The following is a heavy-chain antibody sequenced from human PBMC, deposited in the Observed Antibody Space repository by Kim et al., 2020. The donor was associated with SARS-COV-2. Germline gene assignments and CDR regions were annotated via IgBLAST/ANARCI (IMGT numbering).Heavy chain of an antibody. Sequence: SETLSLTCTVSGGSISSGGYYWSWIRQHPGKGLEWIGYIYYSGSTYYNPSLKSRVTISVDTSKNQFSLKLSSVTAADTAVYYCARERDFWSGYPRPYGMDVWGQGTTVTVSS. V-gene: IGHV4-31*03. CDR1: GGSISSGGYY. J-gene: IGHJ6*02. CDR3: ARERDFWSGYPRPYGMDV. CDR2: IYYSGST. D-gene: IGHD3-3*01.